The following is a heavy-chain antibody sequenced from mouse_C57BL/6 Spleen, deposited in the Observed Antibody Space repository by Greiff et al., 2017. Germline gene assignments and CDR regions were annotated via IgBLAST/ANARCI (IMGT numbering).Heavy chain of an antibody. Sequence: QVQLQQSGAELVKPGASVKLSCKASGYTFTSYWMHWVKQRPGHGLEWIGMIHPNSGSTNYNEKFKSKATLTVDKSSSTAYMQRSSLPSEDSTVYYCARSSGREAMDYWGQGTSVTVSS. J-gene: IGHJ4*01. V-gene: IGHV1-64*01. CDR3: ARSSGREAMDY. D-gene: IGHD6-1*01. CDR2: IHPNSGST. CDR1: GYTFTSYW.